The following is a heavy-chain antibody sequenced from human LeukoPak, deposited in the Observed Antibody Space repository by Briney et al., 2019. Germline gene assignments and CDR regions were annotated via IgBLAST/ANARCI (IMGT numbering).Heavy chain of an antibody. CDR2: ISYDGSNK. V-gene: IGHV3-30-3*01. CDR1: GFTFSTYA. Sequence: GGSLRLSCAASGFTFSTYAMHCVRQGPGKGLEWVAVISYDGSNKYYADSVKGRFTISRDNSKNTLYLQMSSLSAEDTAVYYCARTTTPHYYGSGSYALGYWGQGTLVTVPS. D-gene: IGHD3-10*01. J-gene: IGHJ4*02. CDR3: ARTTTPHYYGSGSYALGY.